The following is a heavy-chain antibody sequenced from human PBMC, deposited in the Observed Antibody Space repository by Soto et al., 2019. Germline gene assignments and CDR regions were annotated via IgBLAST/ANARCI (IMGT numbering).Heavy chain of an antibody. V-gene: IGHV4-31*03. Sequence: SETLSLTCTVSGHSLSSGGYYWSWIRQHPGKGLEWVGYIYFTGSTLYNPSLKSRLAMSLDTSKNQFSLKLGSVTAADTAIYYCAKDQSNSNPLYYFDFWGPGTLVTVSS. CDR1: GHSLSSGGYY. J-gene: IGHJ4*02. CDR2: IYFTGST. D-gene: IGHD3-22*01. CDR3: AKDQSNSNPLYYFDF.